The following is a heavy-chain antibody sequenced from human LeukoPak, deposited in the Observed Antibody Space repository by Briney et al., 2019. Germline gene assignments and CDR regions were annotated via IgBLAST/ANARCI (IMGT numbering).Heavy chain of an antibody. CDR1: GGTFSSYA. D-gene: IGHD2-2*01. Sequence: GASVKVSCKASGGTFSSYAISWVRQAPGQGLEWMGTIVPIFGTTKYPQKLQGRVTMTTDTSTSTAYMELRSLRSDDTAVYYCARGVVVPAGQFRIIPHPLDYWGQGTLVTVSS. V-gene: IGHV1-69*05. CDR3: ARGVVVPAGQFRIIPHPLDY. J-gene: IGHJ4*02. CDR2: IVPIFGTT.